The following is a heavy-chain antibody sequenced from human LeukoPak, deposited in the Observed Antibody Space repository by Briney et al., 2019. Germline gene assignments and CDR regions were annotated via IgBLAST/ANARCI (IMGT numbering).Heavy chain of an antibody. Sequence: GESLQISCKGSGYRFTSYWITWVRQVPGKGLEWMGRIDPGDSSSSYSPSFQGHVTISADMAITTAYLQWSSLKASDTAMYYCARLQNYYGSGSAAFDYWGQGTLVTVSS. D-gene: IGHD3-10*01. CDR3: ARLQNYYGSGSAAFDY. CDR2: IDPGDSSS. V-gene: IGHV5-10-1*01. CDR1: GYRFTSYW. J-gene: IGHJ4*02.